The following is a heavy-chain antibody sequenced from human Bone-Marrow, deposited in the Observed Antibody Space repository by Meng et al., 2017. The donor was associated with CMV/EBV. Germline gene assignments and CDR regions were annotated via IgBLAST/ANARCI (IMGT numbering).Heavy chain of an antibody. Sequence: SETLSLTCTVSGGSISSSSYYWGWIRQPPGKGLEWIGEINHSGSTNYNPSLKSRVTISVDTSKNQFSLKLSSVTAADTAVYYCARGLLGFDPWGQGTLVTVSS. CDR1: GGSISSSSYY. J-gene: IGHJ5*02. CDR3: ARGLLGFDP. CDR2: INHSGST. V-gene: IGHV4-39*07.